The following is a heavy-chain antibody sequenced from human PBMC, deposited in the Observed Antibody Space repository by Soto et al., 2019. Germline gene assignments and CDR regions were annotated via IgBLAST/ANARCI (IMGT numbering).Heavy chain of an antibody. V-gene: IGHV4-59*01. CDR3: ARLWGWYFDY. D-gene: IGHD2-21*01. J-gene: IGHJ4*02. CDR2: IYYSWST. CDR1: GGSISSYY. Sequence: QVQLQESGPGLVKPSETLSLTCTVSGGSISSYYWSWIRQPPGKGLEWIGYIYYSWSTNYNPSLKSRVTISVDPSKDQVSLKLSSVTAADTAVYYCARLWGWYFDYRGQGTLVTVSS.